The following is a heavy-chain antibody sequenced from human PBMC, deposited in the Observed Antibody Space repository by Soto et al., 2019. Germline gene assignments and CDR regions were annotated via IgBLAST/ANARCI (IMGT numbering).Heavy chain of an antibody. CDR3: VRGYSSSSPSDDYYYYGMDV. Sequence: GASVKVSCKASGGTFSSYAISWVRQAPGQGLEWMGGIIPIFGTANYAQKFQGRVTITADESTSTAYMELSSLRSEDTAVYYCVRGYSSSSPSDDYYYYGMDVWGQGTTVTVSS. J-gene: IGHJ6*02. CDR2: IIPIFGTA. CDR1: GGTFSSYA. V-gene: IGHV1-69*13. D-gene: IGHD6-6*01.